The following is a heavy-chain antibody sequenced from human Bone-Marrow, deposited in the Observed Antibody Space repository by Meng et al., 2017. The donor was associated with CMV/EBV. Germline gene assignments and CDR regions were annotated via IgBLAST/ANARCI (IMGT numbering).Heavy chain of an antibody. CDR3: ARATYCSSTSCYERLWFDP. Sequence: ASVKVSCKASGYTFTSYDINWVRQATGQGLEWMGWMNPNSGNTGYAQKFQGRVTITADKSTSTAYMELSSLRSEDTAVYYCARATYCSSTSCYERLWFDPWGQGTLVTVSS. CDR2: MNPNSGNT. J-gene: IGHJ5*02. CDR1: GYTFTSYD. V-gene: IGHV1-8*03. D-gene: IGHD2-2*01.